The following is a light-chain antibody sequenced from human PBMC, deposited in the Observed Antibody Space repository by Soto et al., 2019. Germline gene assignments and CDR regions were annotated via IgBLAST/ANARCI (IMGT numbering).Light chain of an antibody. CDR3: QSYDGSNRV. CDR1: SGSIANNY. V-gene: IGLV6-57*01. CDR2: EDN. Sequence: NFMLTQPHSVSASPGKTVTISCTRSSGSIANNYVQWYQQRPGSSPTTVIYEDNQRPSGVPDRFSGSIDTSPNSASLTISGLRTEDEAVYYCQSYDGSNRVFGGGTKLTVL. J-gene: IGLJ3*02.